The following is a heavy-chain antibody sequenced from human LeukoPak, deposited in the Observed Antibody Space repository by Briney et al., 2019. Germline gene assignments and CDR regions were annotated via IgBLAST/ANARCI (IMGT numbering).Heavy chain of an antibody. J-gene: IGHJ4*02. CDR2: ISSSTSYI. CDR3: ARDTYNYYYDSSGYSKPFDY. D-gene: IGHD3-22*01. CDR1: GFTLSSYS. V-gene: IGHV3-21*01. Sequence: PGGSLRLSCAASGFTLSSYSMNWVRQAPGKGLEWVSSISSSTSYIYYADSVRGRFTISRDNAKNSLYLQMNSLRAEDTAVYYCARDTYNYYYDSSGYSKPFDYWGQGTLVTVSS.